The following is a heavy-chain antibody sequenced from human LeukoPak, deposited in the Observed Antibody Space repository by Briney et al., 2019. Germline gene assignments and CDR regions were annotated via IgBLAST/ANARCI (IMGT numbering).Heavy chain of an antibody. J-gene: IGHJ3*01. Sequence: PGGSLRLSCAASGFTFSSCAMSWVRQAPGKGLESVSAISTSGANIYYADSVRGRFTISRDNSKNTLYLQMSGLRAEDTALYYCAKSSSGYFNDAFAFWGQGTMVTVSS. CDR2: ISTSGANI. D-gene: IGHD3-22*01. V-gene: IGHV3-23*01. CDR1: GFTFSSCA. CDR3: AKSSSGYFNDAFAF.